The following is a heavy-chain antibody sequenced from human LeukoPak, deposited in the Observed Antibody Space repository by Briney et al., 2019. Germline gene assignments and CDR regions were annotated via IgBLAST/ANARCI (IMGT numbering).Heavy chain of an antibody. CDR1: CVSIRRSAYY. Sequence: PSETLSLTCTVSCVSIRRSAYYWLWIRQPPGKGLEWSGSIYYGGSTYYNPSLRSRATISVDTAKNQFYLKVTTVTAADTAVYYCARTYYFGSGSYRYMDVWGKGTKVTVSS. CDR2: IYYGGST. V-gene: IGHV4-39*07. D-gene: IGHD3-10*01. CDR3: ARTYYFGSGSYRYMDV. J-gene: IGHJ6*03.